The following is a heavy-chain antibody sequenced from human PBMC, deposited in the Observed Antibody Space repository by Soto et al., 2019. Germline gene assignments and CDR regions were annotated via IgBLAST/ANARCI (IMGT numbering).Heavy chain of an antibody. D-gene: IGHD3-16*01. Sequence: ASETLSLTCTVSGGSISSSSYYWGWIRQPPGKGLEWIGSIYYSGSTYYNPSLKSRVTISVDTSKNQFSLKLSSVTAADTAVFYCGRRANRAPTLVGFWGQGTLVTVSS. CDR2: IYYSGST. V-gene: IGHV4-39*01. CDR3: GRRANRAPTLVGF. J-gene: IGHJ4*02. CDR1: GGSISSSSYY.